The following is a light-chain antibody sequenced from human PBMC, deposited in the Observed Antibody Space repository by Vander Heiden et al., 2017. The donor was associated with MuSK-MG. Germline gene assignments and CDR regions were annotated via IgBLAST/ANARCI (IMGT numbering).Light chain of an antibody. CDR2: LGS. V-gene: IGKV2-28*01. J-gene: IGKJ1*01. Sequence: DIVMTQSPLSLSVTPGEPASISCRSSQSLLHSNGYNYLDWYLQKPGQSPQLLIYLGSNRASGVPDRFSGSGSGTDFTLRISRVEPEDVGVYYCMQDLQLWTFGQGTKVEIK. CDR1: QSLLHSNGYNY. CDR3: MQDLQLWT.